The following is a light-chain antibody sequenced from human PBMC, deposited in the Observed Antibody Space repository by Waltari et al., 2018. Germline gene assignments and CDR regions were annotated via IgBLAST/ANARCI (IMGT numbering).Light chain of an antibody. CDR2: EVS. CDR3: SSYAGSNNFDVV. Sequence: QSALTPPPSASGSPGQSVPISCPGTSRDVGGYNYVPWYQQHPGKAPKLMIYEVSQRPAGVPDRFSGSKSGNTASLTVSGLQAEDEADYYCSSYAGSNNFDVVFGGGTKLTVL. J-gene: IGLJ2*01. V-gene: IGLV2-8*01. CDR1: SRDVGGYNY.